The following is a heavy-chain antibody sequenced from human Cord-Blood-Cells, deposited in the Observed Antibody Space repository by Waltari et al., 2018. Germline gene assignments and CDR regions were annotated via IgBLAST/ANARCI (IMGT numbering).Heavy chain of an antibody. CDR3: ARHIRFLEWLGMNFDY. CDR2: IYYSGST. CDR1: GGSISSSISY. V-gene: IGHV4-39*01. J-gene: IGHJ4*02. Sequence: QLQLQESGPGLVKPSETLSLTCTVSGGSISSSISYWGWIRQPPGKGLEWIGSIYYSGSTYYNPSLKSRVTISVDTSKNQFSLKLSSVTAADTAVYYCARHIRFLEWLGMNFDYWGQGTLVTVSS. D-gene: IGHD3-3*01.